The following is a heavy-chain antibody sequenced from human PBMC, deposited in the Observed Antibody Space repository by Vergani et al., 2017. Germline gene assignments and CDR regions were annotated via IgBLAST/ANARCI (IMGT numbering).Heavy chain of an antibody. CDR2: TWYDGNNK. V-gene: IGHV3-33*01. J-gene: IGHJ5*02. Sequence: QVQLVESGGGVVQPGRSLRLSCAASGFTFNQYSMHWVRQAPGKGLEWVAVTWYDGNNKQYADSVKGRFTISRDNSKSTMYLQMNSLRDEDTGVYYCARDLRLLYTRFDPWGQGTLVTVSS. D-gene: IGHD3-16*01. CDR1: GFTFNQYS. CDR3: ARDLRLLYTRFDP.